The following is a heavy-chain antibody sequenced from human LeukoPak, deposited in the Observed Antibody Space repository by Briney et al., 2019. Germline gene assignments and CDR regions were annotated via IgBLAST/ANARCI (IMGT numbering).Heavy chain of an antibody. J-gene: IGHJ5*02. CDR2: IKSYTFGGTT. CDR1: GFTFGDYV. D-gene: IGHD6-19*01. CDR3: ARERRESGYVVAVARTKTYNWFDP. Sequence: GGSLRLSCTGSGFTFGDYVMSWVRQAPGKGLEWVAFIKSYTFGGTTEYAASVKGRFTLSRDESKSIAYLQMNSLRAEDTAVYYCARERRESGYVVAVARTKTYNWFDPWGQGTLVTVSS. V-gene: IGHV3-49*04.